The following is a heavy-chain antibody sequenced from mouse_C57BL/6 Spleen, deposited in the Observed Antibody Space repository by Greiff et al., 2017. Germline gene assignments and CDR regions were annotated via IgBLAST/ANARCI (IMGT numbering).Heavy chain of an antibody. V-gene: IGHV1-69*01. CDR2: IDPSDSYT. Sequence: VQLQQPGAELVMPGASVKLSCKASGYTFTSYWMHWVKQRPGQGLEWIGEIDPSDSYTNYNQKFKGKSTLTVDKSSSKAYMQLSSLTSEDSAVYYCARRGLITTVVDAMDYWGQGTSVTVSS. J-gene: IGHJ4*01. D-gene: IGHD1-1*01. CDR3: ARRGLITTVVDAMDY. CDR1: GYTFTSYW.